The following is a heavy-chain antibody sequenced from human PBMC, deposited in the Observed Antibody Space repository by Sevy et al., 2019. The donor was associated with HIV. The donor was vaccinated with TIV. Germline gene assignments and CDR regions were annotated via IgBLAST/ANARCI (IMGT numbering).Heavy chain of an antibody. D-gene: IGHD3-9*01. J-gene: IGHJ2*01. Sequence: SETLSLTCTVSGGSISSYYWSWIRQPPGKGLEWIGYIYYSGSTNYNPSLKSRVTISVDTSKNQFSLKLSSVTAADTAVHYCARVSSYYDILTGYYNHWYFDLWGRGTLVTVSS. CDR3: ARVSSYYDILTGYYNHWYFDL. CDR2: IYYSGST. CDR1: GGSISSYY. V-gene: IGHV4-59*01.